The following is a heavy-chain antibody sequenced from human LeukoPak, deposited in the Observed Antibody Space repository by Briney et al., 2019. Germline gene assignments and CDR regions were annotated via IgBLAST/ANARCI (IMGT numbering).Heavy chain of an antibody. CDR1: GGSISSYY. Sequence: SETLSLTCTVSGGSISSYYWSWIRQPPGKGPEWIGYIYYSGSTNYNPSLKSRVTISVDTSKNQFSLKLTSVTAADTAVYYCARTMEGYCSGGSCYQYSYYMDVWGKGTTVTVSS. CDR3: ARTMEGYCSGGSCYQYSYYMDV. J-gene: IGHJ6*03. V-gene: IGHV4-59*01. CDR2: IYYSGST. D-gene: IGHD2-15*01.